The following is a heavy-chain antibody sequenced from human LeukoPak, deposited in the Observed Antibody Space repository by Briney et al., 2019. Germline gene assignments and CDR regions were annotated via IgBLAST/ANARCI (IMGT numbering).Heavy chain of an antibody. CDR3: ARDLLAARLDY. V-gene: IGHV4-39*07. D-gene: IGHD6-6*01. CDR1: GGSISSSSYY. Sequence: SSETLSLTCTVSGGSISSSSYYWGWIRQPPGKGLEWIGSIYYSGSTYYNPSLKSRVTISVDTSKNQFSLKLSSVTAADTAVYYCARDLLAARLDYWGQGTLVTVSS. J-gene: IGHJ4*02. CDR2: IYYSGST.